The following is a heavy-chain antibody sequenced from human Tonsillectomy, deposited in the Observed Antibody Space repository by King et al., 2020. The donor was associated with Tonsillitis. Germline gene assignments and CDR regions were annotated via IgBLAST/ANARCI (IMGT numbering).Heavy chain of an antibody. CDR3: SRHTSGVPSPFDF. V-gene: IGHV5-51*01. CDR2: IYPDDSDT. J-gene: IGHJ4*02. D-gene: IGHD3-10*01. CDR1: GYSFTSYW. Sequence: VQLVESGAEVKKPGESLKISCKGSGYSFTSYWIGWVRQMPGKGLEWMGIIYPDDSDTRYSPSFQGQVTISADKSISTAYLQWSSLKASDTAMYFWSRHTSGVPSPFDFWGQGTLVTVSS.